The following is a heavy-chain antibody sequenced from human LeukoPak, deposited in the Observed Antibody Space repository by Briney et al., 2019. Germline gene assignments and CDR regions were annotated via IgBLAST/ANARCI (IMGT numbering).Heavy chain of an antibody. V-gene: IGHV3-23*01. D-gene: IGHD3-10*01. CDR1: GFTFSSYA. CDR2: ISGSGGST. J-gene: IGHJ4*02. Sequence: PGGSLRLSCAASGFTFSSYAMSWVRQAPGKGLEWVSAISGSGGSTYYADSVKGRFTISRDNSKNTLYLQMNSLRAEDTAVYYCAKDLGFGEFEYYFDYWGQGTLVTVSS. CDR3: AKDLGFGEFEYYFDY.